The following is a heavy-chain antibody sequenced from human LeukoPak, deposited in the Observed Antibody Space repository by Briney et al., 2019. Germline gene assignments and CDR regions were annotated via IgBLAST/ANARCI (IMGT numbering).Heavy chain of an antibody. D-gene: IGHD3-9*01. Sequence: SETLSLTCTVSGGSISSYYWSWIRQPPGKGLEWIGYIYYSGSTNYNPSLKSRVTISVDTSKNQFSLKLSSVTAADTAVYYCARTYYDILTGYLGHAFDIWGQGTMVTVSS. CDR3: ARTYYDILTGYLGHAFDI. CDR1: GGSISSYY. CDR2: IYYSGST. V-gene: IGHV4-59*08. J-gene: IGHJ3*02.